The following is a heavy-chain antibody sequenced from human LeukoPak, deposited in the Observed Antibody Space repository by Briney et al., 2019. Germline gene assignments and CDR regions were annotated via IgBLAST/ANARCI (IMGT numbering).Heavy chain of an antibody. CDR1: GYTFTSYG. V-gene: IGHV1-18*01. D-gene: IGHD2-15*01. CDR3: ARTYCSGGSCYEDY. CDR2: ISAYNGNT. Sequence: ASVKVSCKASGYTFTSYGISWVRQAPGQGLEWMGWISAYNGNTNYAQKFQGRVTITADESTSTAYMELSSLRSEDTAVYYCARTYCSGGSCYEDYWGQGTLVTVSS. J-gene: IGHJ4*02.